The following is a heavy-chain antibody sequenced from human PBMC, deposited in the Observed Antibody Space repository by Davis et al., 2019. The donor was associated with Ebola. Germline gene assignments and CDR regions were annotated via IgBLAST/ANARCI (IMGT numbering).Heavy chain of an antibody. CDR3: ARHQYCSSTSCYLVLDY. CDR1: GGSISSYY. Sequence: MPSETLSLTCTVSGGSISSYYWSWIRQPPGKGLEWIGYIYYSGSTYYNPSLKSRVTISVDTSKNQFSLKLSSVTAADTAVYYCARHQYCSSTSCYLVLDYWGQGTLVTVSS. J-gene: IGHJ4*02. V-gene: IGHV4-59*01. CDR2: IYYSGST. D-gene: IGHD2-2*01.